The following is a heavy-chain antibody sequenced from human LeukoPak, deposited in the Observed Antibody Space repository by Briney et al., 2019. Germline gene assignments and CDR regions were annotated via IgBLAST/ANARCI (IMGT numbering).Heavy chain of an antibody. CDR2: INHSGST. CDR1: GGSFSGYY. V-gene: IGHV4-34*01. J-gene: IGHJ4*02. D-gene: IGHD3/OR15-3a*01. CDR3: ARVDSQLIDY. Sequence: SETLSLTCAVYGGSFSGYYWSWIRQPPGKGLEWIGEINHSGSTSYNPSLKSRVTISVDTSKNQFSLKLSSVTAADTAVYYCARVDSQLIDYWGQGTLVTVSS.